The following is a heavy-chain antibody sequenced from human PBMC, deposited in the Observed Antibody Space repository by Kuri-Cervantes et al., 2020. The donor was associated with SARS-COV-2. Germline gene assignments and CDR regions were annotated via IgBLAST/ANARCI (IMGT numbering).Heavy chain of an antibody. CDR2: ISSSSSTI. Sequence: GGSLRLSCAASGFTFSSYWMSWVRQAPGKGLEWVSYISSSSSTIYYADSVKGRFTISRDNAKNSLYLQVNGLRAEDTAVYYCARVATPGTYYYDSSGYYGAFDIWGQGTMVTVSS. J-gene: IGHJ3*02. V-gene: IGHV3-48*01. CDR3: ARVATPGTYYYDSSGYYGAFDI. CDR1: GFTFSSYW. D-gene: IGHD3-22*01.